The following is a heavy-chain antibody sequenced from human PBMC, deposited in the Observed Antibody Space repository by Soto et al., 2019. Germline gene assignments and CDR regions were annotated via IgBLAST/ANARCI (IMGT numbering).Heavy chain of an antibody. Sequence: QVQLVESGGGVVQPGRSLRLSCAASGFTFSSYGMHWVRQAPGKGLEWVAVIWYDGSNKYYADSVKGRFTISRDKSKNTLYLQMNSLRTEDTALYYCARESRYYGSGSYYPNDYWGQGTLVTVSS. CDR2: IWYDGSNK. D-gene: IGHD3-10*01. J-gene: IGHJ4*02. CDR1: GFTFSSYG. CDR3: ARESRYYGSGSYYPNDY. V-gene: IGHV3-33*01.